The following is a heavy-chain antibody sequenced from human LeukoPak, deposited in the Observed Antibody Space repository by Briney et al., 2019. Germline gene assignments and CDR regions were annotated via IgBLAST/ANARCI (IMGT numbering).Heavy chain of an antibody. Sequence: PSETLSLTCSVSGGSITSHFWSWLRQPPGKGLEWIGYIHYSGSTNYNPSLKSRVTISPGPSKNQLFLKLNSVTAADPAVYYCARLVWLGESPGSWFDSWGQGTLVTVSS. CDR3: ARLVWLGESPGSWFDS. D-gene: IGHD3-10*01. CDR2: IHYSGST. CDR1: GGSITSHF. V-gene: IGHV4-59*11. J-gene: IGHJ5*01.